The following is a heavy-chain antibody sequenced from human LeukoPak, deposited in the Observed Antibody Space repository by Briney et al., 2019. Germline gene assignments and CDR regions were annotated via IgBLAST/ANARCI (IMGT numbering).Heavy chain of an antibody. CDR3: AREYDSSGHYSPGY. V-gene: IGHV3-74*01. CDR2: INRDGSRT. D-gene: IGHD3-22*01. Sequence: GGSLRLSCAVSGFTFTDYWMHWVRQAPGKGLEWVSRINRDGSRTNYADSVKGRFTISRDNSKNTLYLQMNSLRAEDTAVYYCAREYDSSGHYSPGYWGQGTLVTVSS. J-gene: IGHJ4*02. CDR1: GFTFTDYW.